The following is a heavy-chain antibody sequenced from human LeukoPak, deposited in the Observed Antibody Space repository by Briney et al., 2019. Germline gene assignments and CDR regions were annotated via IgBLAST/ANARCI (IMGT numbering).Heavy chain of an antibody. D-gene: IGHD3-3*01. Sequence: SETLSLTCTVSGGSISSYYWSWIRQPPGKGLEWIGYMYYSESTNYNPSLKSRVTISVDTTKNQFSLKLSSVTAADTAVYYCARTITIFGVVIREWFDPWGQGTLVTVPS. CDR3: ARTITIFGVVIREWFDP. CDR1: GGSISSYY. V-gene: IGHV4-59*01. J-gene: IGHJ5*02. CDR2: MYYSEST.